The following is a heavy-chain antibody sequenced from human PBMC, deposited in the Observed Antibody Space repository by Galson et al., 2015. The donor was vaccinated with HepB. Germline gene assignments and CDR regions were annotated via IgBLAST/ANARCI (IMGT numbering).Heavy chain of an antibody. J-gene: IGHJ4*02. D-gene: IGHD2-15*01. Sequence: TLRLSCAASGFTFSSYAMNWVRQAPGKGLEWVSVISGSGGTTYYADSVKGRFTISRDNSKNTLFLQMNSLRAEDTAIYYCAKDWGDIETLVDFWGPGTLVTVSS. CDR3: AKDWGDIETLVDF. CDR2: ISGSGGTT. CDR1: GFTFSSYA. V-gene: IGHV3-23*01.